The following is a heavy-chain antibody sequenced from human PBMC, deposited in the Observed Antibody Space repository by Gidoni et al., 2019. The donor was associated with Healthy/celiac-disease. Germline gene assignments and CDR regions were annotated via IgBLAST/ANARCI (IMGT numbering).Heavy chain of an antibody. CDR1: GYSFTSYW. J-gene: IGHJ3*02. CDR2: IYPGDSDT. V-gene: IGHV5-51*01. D-gene: IGHD2-2*01. Sequence: EVQLVQSRAEVKKPGESLKISCKGSGYSFTSYWIGWGRQMPGKGLEWMGIIYPGDSDTSYSPSFQGQVTISADKSISTAYLQWSSLKASDTAMYYCARSPGSLGYCSSTSCSDAFDIWGQGTMVTVSS. CDR3: ARSPGSLGYCSSTSCSDAFDI.